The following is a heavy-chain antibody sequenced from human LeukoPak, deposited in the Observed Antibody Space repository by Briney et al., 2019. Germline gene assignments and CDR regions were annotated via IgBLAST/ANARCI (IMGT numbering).Heavy chain of an antibody. V-gene: IGHV3-21*06. CDR2: ISSGSSYI. J-gene: IGHJ6*02. CDR3: ARVPAVAGSLGGMDV. CDR1: GFTFSNYS. D-gene: IGHD6-19*01. Sequence: GGSLRLSCAASGFTFSNYSMNRVRQGPGKGLEWVSSISSGSSYIYYADSVKGRFTISRDNARNSLYLQMNSLRAEDTAVYYCARVPAVAGSLGGMDVWGQGATVTV.